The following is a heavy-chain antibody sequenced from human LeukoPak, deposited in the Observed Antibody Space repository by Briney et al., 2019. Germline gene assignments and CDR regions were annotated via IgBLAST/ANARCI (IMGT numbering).Heavy chain of an antibody. CDR3: AREVDTYYFDY. D-gene: IGHD2-15*01. CDR1: GGSISSGDYY. Sequence: PSQTLSLNCTVSGGSISSGDYYWSWTRQPPGKGLEWIGYIYYSGGTYYNPSLKGRVTISVDTSKNQFSLKLSSVTAADTAVYYCAREVDTYYFDYWGQGTLVTVSS. V-gene: IGHV4-30-4*08. J-gene: IGHJ4*02. CDR2: IYYSGGT.